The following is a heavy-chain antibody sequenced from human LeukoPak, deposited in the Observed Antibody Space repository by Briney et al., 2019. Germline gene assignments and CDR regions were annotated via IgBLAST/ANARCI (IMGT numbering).Heavy chain of an antibody. CDR1: GFTFSRSA. Sequence: GGSLRLSCAASGFTFSRSAMTWVRQGPGTGLEFVASIIYSGGATYYADSVKGRFTISRDNSKNTLYLQMNSLRAEDTALYYCATAGLYYDGSEHVYYFDSWGQGTLVTVSS. D-gene: IGHD3-22*01. J-gene: IGHJ4*02. CDR2: IIYSGGAT. V-gene: IGHV3-23*01. CDR3: ATAGLYYDGSEHVYYFDS.